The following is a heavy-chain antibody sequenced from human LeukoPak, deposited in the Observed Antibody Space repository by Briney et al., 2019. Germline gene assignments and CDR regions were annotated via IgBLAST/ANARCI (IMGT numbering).Heavy chain of an antibody. CDR1: GGSISSSNW. D-gene: IGHD3-16*01. J-gene: IGHJ4*02. V-gene: IGHV4-4*02. Sequence: KTSETLSLTCAVSGGSISSSNWWSWVRQPPGKGLEWIGEIYHSGSTNYNPSLKSRVTISVDKSKNQFSLKLSSVTAADTAVYYCARGDYDYVWGGIDYWGQGTLVTVSS. CDR3: ARGDYDYVWGGIDY. CDR2: IYHSGST.